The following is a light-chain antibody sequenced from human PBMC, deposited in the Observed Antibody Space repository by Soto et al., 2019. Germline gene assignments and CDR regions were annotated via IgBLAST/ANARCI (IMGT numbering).Light chain of an antibody. CDR2: WAS. Sequence: DIVMTQSPDSLAVSLGERATINCKSSQSVLYSSNNKNYLAWYQQKPGQPTKVLIYWASTRESGVPDRFSGSGSGTDFTLTISSLQAEDVAVYYCQQHYTTPRTFGQGTKVEIK. CDR1: QSVLYSSNNKNY. CDR3: QQHYTTPRT. V-gene: IGKV4-1*01. J-gene: IGKJ1*01.